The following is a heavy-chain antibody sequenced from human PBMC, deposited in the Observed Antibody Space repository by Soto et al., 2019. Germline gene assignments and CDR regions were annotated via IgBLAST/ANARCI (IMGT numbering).Heavy chain of an antibody. D-gene: IGHD3-10*01. V-gene: IGHV3-23*01. CDR2: ISGSGGST. Sequence: EVQLLESGGGLVQPGGSLRLSCAASGFTFSSYAMSWVRQAPGKGLEWVSAISGSGGSTYYADSVKGRFTISRDNSKNTLYLQMNSLRAEDTAVYYCAKKRITMVRGVIIKWFDPWCQGTLVTVSS. CDR3: AKKRITMVRGVIIKWFDP. J-gene: IGHJ5*02. CDR1: GFTFSSYA.